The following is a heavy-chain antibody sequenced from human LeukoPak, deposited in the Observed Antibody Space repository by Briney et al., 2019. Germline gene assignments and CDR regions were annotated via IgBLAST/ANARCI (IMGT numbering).Heavy chain of an antibody. Sequence: SVKVSCKASGGTFSSYAISWVRQAPGQGLEWMGGIIPILGTANYAQKFQGRVTITADESTSTAYMELSSLRSEDTAVYYCARDLGSRDGYNPPNLFDNWGQGTLVTVSS. D-gene: IGHD5-24*01. V-gene: IGHV1-69*13. CDR1: GGTFSSYA. J-gene: IGHJ4*02. CDR3: ARDLGSRDGYNPPNLFDN. CDR2: IIPILGTA.